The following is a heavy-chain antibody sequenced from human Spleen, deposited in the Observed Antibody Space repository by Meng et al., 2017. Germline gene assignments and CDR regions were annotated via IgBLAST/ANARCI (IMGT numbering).Heavy chain of an antibody. CDR2: MSHDGTIK. Sequence: QVQLVESGGGVVQPGRSLRVPCAASGFTFRSYAMYWVRQTPGKGLEWVAVMSHDGTIKYFADSVKGRFTISRDNSKNTLYLQMNSLITEDTAVYYCASDRLGYPTAIDYWGQGTLVTVSS. J-gene: IGHJ4*02. CDR3: ASDRLGYPTAIDY. CDR1: GFTFRSYA. V-gene: IGHV3-30-3*01. D-gene: IGHD5-12*01.